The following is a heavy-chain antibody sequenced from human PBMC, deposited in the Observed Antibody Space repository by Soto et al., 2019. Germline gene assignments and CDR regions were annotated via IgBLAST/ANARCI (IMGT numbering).Heavy chain of an antibody. J-gene: IGHJ4*02. Sequence: EVQLLVSGGDLVQPGGSLRLSCVASGFTFGSRAMSWVRQAPGEGLEWVSTITDNGGDSKSADSVRGRFAISRDNSKNILYLQMNRLRAEDSAIYYCARGSEDSYPGSRIFDFWGRGTLVSVSS. CDR3: ARGSEDSYPGSRIFDF. CDR1: GFTFGSRA. CDR2: ITDNGGDS. V-gene: IGHV3-23*01. D-gene: IGHD3-10*01.